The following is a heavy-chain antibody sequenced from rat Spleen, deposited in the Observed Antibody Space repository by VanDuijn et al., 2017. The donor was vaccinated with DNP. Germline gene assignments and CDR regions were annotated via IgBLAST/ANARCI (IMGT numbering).Heavy chain of an antibody. CDR3: TRDDSGPYY. V-gene: IGHV2S12*01. CDR2: ISTGGNT. J-gene: IGHJ2*01. CDR1: GFSLTSYG. D-gene: IGHD1-1*01. Sequence: QVQVKESGPGLVQPSQTLSLTCTVSGFSLTSYGFSWVRQPPGKGLEWIAAISTGGNTYYNSALKSRLSISRDTSKSQVFLKMNSLQTEDTAIYFCTRDDSGPYYWGQGVMVTVSS.